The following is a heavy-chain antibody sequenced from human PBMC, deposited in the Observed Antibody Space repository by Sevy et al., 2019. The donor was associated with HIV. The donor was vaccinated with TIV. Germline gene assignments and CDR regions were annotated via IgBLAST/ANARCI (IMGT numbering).Heavy chain of an antibody. CDR2: ISSSSTYI. CDR1: GFTFSTSG. V-gene: IGHV3-21*01. D-gene: IGHD3-16*01. Sequence: GGSLRLSCAASGFTFSTSGMNWVRQAPGKGLEWVSSISSSSTYIYYADSLKGRFTISRDNAKHSLYLQMNSLRAEDTAVYYCARDRDMITFGVAEAFDIWGQGTLVTVSS. J-gene: IGHJ3*02. CDR3: ARDRDMITFGVAEAFDI.